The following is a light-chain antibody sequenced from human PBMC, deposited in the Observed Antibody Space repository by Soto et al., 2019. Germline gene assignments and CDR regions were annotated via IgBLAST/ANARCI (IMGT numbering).Light chain of an antibody. CDR3: QQRSNWPPSLT. CDR1: QSVSSY. Sequence: EVVLTQSPATLSLSPGERATLSCRASQSVSSYLAWYQQKPGQAPRLLIYDASNRATGIPARFSGSGSGTDFTLTISSLVPEDFAVYYCQQRSNWPPSLTFGGGTKAEIK. J-gene: IGKJ4*01. V-gene: IGKV3-11*01. CDR2: DAS.